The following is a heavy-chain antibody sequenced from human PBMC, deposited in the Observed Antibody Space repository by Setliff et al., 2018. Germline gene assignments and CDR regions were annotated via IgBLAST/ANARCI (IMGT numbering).Heavy chain of an antibody. D-gene: IGHD5-12*01. CDR3: ARGGTFRYFDY. J-gene: IGHJ4*02. CDR1: GGSISTYY. V-gene: IGHV4-59*01. Sequence: SETLSLTCTVSGGSISTYYWSWIRQPPGKGLEWIGYVYYSGIANYSLSLKSRLTMSVDTSKNQFSLKLRSVTAADTAVYYCARGGTFRYFDYWGQGTPVTVSS. CDR2: VYYSGIA.